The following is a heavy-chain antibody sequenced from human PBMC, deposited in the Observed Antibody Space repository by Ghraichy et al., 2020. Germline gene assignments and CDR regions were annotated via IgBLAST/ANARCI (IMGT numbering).Heavy chain of an antibody. CDR3: ARGSPYYYCMDV. D-gene: IGHD1-26*01. CDR2: IYYSGST. V-gene: IGHV4-61*01. J-gene: IGHJ6*03. CDR1: GGSVSSGSYY. Sequence: SETLSLTCTVSGGSVSSGSYYWSWIRQPPGKGLEWIGYIYYSGSTNYNPSLKSRVTISVDTSKNQFSLKLSSVTAADTAVYYCARGSPYYYCMDVWGKGTTVTVSS.